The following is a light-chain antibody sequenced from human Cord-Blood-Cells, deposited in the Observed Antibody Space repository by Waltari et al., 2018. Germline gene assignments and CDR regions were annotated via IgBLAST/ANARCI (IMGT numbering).Light chain of an antibody. J-gene: IGLJ3*02. CDR3: QVWDSSSDSWV. CDR1: NIGSKS. Sequence: SYVLTQPPSVPVAPGKTARITCGGNNIGSKSVHWYQQKPGQAPVLVIYYDSDRPSGIPERFSGSNSGNTATLTISRVEAGDEADYYCQVWDSSSDSWVFGGGTKLTVL. V-gene: IGLV3-21*04. CDR2: YDS.